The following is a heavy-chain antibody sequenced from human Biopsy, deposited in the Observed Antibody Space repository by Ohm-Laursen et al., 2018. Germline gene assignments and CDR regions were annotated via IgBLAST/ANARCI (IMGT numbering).Heavy chain of an antibody. V-gene: IGHV3-23*01. J-gene: IGHJ4*02. Sequence: SLRLSCAASGFTFSSYGMSWVRQAPGKGLEWVSVLSGSGGTTYYADSVKGRFTISRDNSKDTLYLQMNSLTAEDTAVYYCAKTFHGSSFLYDYWGQGTLVTVSS. CDR3: AKTFHGSSFLYDY. CDR2: LSGSGGTT. D-gene: IGHD2-15*01. CDR1: GFTFSSYG.